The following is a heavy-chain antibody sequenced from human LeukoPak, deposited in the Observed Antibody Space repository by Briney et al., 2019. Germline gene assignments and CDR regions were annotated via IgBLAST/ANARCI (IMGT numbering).Heavy chain of an antibody. CDR3: AKDSQSVAFFLDDAFDL. CDR1: GLTFSTYA. V-gene: IGHV3-23*05. D-gene: IGHD2/OR15-2a*01. CDR2: INATGSTT. Sequence: GESLRLSCTASGLTFSTYALSWVRQPPGKGLEWLSVINATGSTTYYAYSVSGRSTISRDNSKNTLYLQMNSLRVEDTAVYYCAKDSQSVAFFLDDAFDLWGQGTSVTVSA. J-gene: IGHJ3*01.